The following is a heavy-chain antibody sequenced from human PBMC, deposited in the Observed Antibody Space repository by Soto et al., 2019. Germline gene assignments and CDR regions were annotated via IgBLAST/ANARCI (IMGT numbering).Heavy chain of an antibody. CDR1: GGSFY. J-gene: IGHJ6*02. Sequence: QVQLQQWGAGLLKPSETLSLNCAVYGGSFYWTWIRQPPGKGLEWIGEIRHSGSTNYNPSLKIRVSISIARSKSQVSLTVYSVTAADTAVYYCARGGGDYDYAVDVWGQGTTVTVSS. V-gene: IGHV4-34*01. CDR2: IRHSGST. CDR3: ARGGGDYDYAVDV. D-gene: IGHD4-17*01.